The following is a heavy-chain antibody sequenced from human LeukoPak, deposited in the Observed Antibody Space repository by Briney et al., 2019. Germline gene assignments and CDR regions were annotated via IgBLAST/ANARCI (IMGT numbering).Heavy chain of an antibody. CDR3: AAMGSLHQAFDY. V-gene: IGHV3-74*01. J-gene: IGHJ4*02. CDR1: GFTFSSHW. Sequence: QPGGSLRLSCAASGFTFSSHWMHWVRQAPGKGLVWVSRINSDGSSTSYADSVKGRFTISRDNAKNTLYLQMNSLRAEDTAVYYCAAMGSLHQAFDYWGQGTLVTVSS. D-gene: IGHD1-26*01. CDR2: INSDGSST.